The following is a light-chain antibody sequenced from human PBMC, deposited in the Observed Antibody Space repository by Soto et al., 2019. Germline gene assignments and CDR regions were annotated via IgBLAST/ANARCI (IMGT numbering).Light chain of an antibody. CDR1: QSINTK. J-gene: IGKJ1*01. V-gene: IGKV3-15*01. Sequence: TVMTQSPATLSVSPGERVILTCRTSQSINTKLAWYQQKPGQAPRPLIYAASTRAAGVPARFSGGGSGTEFTLTVSSLQSEDFAVYYCQQYDKWPQTFGQGTKWISN. CDR3: QQYDKWPQT. CDR2: AAS.